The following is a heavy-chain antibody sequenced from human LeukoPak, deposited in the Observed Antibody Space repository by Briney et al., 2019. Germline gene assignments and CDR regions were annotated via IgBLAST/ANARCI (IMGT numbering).Heavy chain of an antibody. V-gene: IGHV3-30*04. CDR3: ARDPPFRSGWSQNLFDR. CDR2: ISYDGGNI. CDR1: GFSFGDFA. D-gene: IGHD6-19*01. Sequence: GGSLRLSCAPSGFSFGDFAMHWVRQAPGKGLEWVALISYDGGNIYYADSVRGRFTISRDNSKNMLFLHMNSLRPEDTAVYYCARDPPFRSGWSQNLFDRWGQGTLVTVSS. J-gene: IGHJ4*02.